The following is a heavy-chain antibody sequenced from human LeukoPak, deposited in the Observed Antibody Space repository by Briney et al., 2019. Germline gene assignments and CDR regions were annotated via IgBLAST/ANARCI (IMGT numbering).Heavy chain of an antibody. J-gene: IGHJ4*02. CDR1: GGSFSDYY. V-gene: IGHV4-59*01. Sequence: SETLSLTCAVYGGSFSDYYWTWIRQPPGKGLEWIGYIYYNGNTNYNPSLKSRVTMSVDTSKNQFSLKLNSVNAADTAVYYCARDNHFDYWGQGTLVTVSS. CDR3: ARDNHFDY. CDR2: IYYNGNT.